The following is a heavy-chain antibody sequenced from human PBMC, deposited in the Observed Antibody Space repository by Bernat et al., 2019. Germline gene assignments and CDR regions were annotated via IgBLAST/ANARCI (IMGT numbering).Heavy chain of an antibody. CDR1: GFIFTSNG. CDR3: ATTTVSLCGYFDL. CDR2: VSAYNGDT. Sequence: QGELVQSGTEMKKLGASVRVSCKAPGFIFTSNGFAWVRQAPGQGLEWMGRVSAYNGDTQYAQKFQGRVLMTTDSSTTTAYMELKNLRSDDTAVYCCATTTVSLCGYFDLWGRGTLVTVSS. J-gene: IGHJ2*01. V-gene: IGHV1-18*01. D-gene: IGHD1-1*01.